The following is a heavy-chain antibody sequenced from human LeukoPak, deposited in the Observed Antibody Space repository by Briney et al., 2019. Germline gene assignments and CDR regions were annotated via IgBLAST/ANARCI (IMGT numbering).Heavy chain of an antibody. V-gene: IGHV3-21*01. CDR2: ISSSSSYI. CDR3: ARDPARDYDILTGYRTRYYFDY. J-gene: IGHJ4*02. CDR1: GFTFRSYS. D-gene: IGHD3-9*01. Sequence: GGSLRLSCAASGFTFRSYSMNWVRQAPGKGLEWVSSISSSSSYIYYADSVKGRFTISRDNAKNSLYLQMNSLRAEDTAVYYCARDPARDYDILTGYRTRYYFDYWGQGTLVTVSS.